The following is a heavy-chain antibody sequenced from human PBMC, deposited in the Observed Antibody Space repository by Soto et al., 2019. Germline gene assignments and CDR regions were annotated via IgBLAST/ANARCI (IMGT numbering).Heavy chain of an antibody. CDR1: GGSLSTAGYY. D-gene: IGHD3-10*01. Sequence: QVQLQESGPGLVKPSQTLSLTCTVSGGSLSTAGYYWSWIRQHPGKGLEWLGYIFYNGSTHYNSSLKSRITLSNDSSNNHFSLKLTSVTAAGTAVFYCARCWMVRGVMPWYFENWGQGTLVTVSS. J-gene: IGHJ4*02. V-gene: IGHV4-31*03. CDR2: IFYNGST. CDR3: ARCWMVRGVMPWYFEN.